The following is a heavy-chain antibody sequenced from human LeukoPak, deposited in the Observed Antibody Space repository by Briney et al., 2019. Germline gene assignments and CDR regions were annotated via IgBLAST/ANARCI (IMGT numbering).Heavy chain of an antibody. CDR3: AKDRRIAVAGRAYNWFDP. J-gene: IGHJ5*02. CDR2: ISYDGSNK. Sequence: GSLRLSCAASGFTFSSYGMHWVRQAPGKGLEWVAVISYDGSNKYYADSVKGRFTISRDNSKNTLYLQMNSLRAEDTAVYYCAKDRRIAVAGRAYNWFDPWGQGTLVTVSS. D-gene: IGHD6-19*01. V-gene: IGHV3-30*18. CDR1: GFTFSSYG.